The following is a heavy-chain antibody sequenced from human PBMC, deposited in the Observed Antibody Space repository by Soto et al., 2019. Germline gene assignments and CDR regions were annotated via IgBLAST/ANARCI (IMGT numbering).Heavy chain of an antibody. V-gene: IGHV4-30-2*01. J-gene: IGHJ3*02. CDR1: GDSITRPSYS. D-gene: IGHD3-16*01. CDR3: VRRKLGDVWEI. CDR2: LYQNGNT. Sequence: PSETVSLTCIVSGDSITRPSYSWTWFRQPPRKSLEWIGYLYQNGNTYYNPSVKGRVTISEDRSKNHFALSLQSVTAADTAIYFCVRRKLGDVWEIWDPGPLVTV.